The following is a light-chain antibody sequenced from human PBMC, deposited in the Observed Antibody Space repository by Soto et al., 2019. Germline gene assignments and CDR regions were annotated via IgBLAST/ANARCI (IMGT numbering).Light chain of an antibody. Sequence: EVVLTQSPVTLSLSPGERATLSCRASQSFRGLLAWYQQKPGQAPRLLIYDAYNRATGIPPRFSGSGSGTDFTLTISSLEPEDSAVYYCQQRHMWPITVXQGTRMEIK. V-gene: IGKV3-11*01. J-gene: IGKJ5*01. CDR3: QQRHMWPIT. CDR2: DAY. CDR1: QSFRGL.